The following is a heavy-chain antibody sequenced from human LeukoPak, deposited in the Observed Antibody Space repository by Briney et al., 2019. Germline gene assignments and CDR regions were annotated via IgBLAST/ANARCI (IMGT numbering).Heavy chain of an antibody. J-gene: IGHJ6*02. V-gene: IGHV1-3*01. D-gene: IGHD1-7*01. Sequence: GASVKVSCKASGYTFTSYTMHWVRRAPGQRFEWMGWINAGNGDTKYSQKFQGRVTMTEDTSTDTAYMELSSLRSEDTAVYYCATGILELRDYYYYGMDVWGQGTTVTVSS. CDR1: GYTFTSYT. CDR2: INAGNGDT. CDR3: ATGILELRDYYYYGMDV.